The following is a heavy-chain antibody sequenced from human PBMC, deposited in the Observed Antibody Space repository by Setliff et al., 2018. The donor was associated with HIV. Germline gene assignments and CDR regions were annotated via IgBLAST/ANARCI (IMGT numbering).Heavy chain of an antibody. Sequence: ASETLSLTCTVSGDSVNDRSYYWAWIRQPPGKGLEWIGSISYSGSTNYNPSLKSRVTISVDTSKNQFSLKLSSVTAADTAVYYCARDYCYRDHRTFECHYFDYWGQGTLVTVSS. D-gene: IGHD3-16*02. J-gene: IGHJ4*02. CDR1: GDSVNDRSYY. CDR3: ARDYCYRDHRTFECHYFDY. CDR2: ISYSGST. V-gene: IGHV4-39*07.